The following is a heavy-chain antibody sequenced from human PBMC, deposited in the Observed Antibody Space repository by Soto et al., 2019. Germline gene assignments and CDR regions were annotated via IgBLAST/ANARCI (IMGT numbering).Heavy chain of an antibody. CDR1: GYTFTSYS. V-gene: IGHV1-3*01. D-gene: IGHD2-2*01. J-gene: IGHJ4*02. Sequence: QVQLVQSGAEVKKPGASVKVSCKASGYTFTSYSMHWVRQAPGQRLEWMGGINAGNGNTKYSQKFQGRVTITRDTSASTAYMELSSLRSEDTAVYYCASPTGVAMRWGQGTLVTVSS. CDR2: INAGNGNT. CDR3: ASPTGVAMR.